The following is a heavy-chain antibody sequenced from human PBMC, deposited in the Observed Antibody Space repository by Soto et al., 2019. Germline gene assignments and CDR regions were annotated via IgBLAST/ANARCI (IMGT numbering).Heavy chain of an antibody. V-gene: IGHV1-69*13. Sequence: SVKASCKASGGTFSSYAISWVRQAPGQVLEWMGGIIPIFGTANYAQKFQGRVTITADESTSTAYMELSSLRSEDTPVYYCARHNSGWYALDIWGQGTMVTVSS. CDR2: IIPIFGTA. CDR3: ARHNSGWYALDI. D-gene: IGHD6-19*01. CDR1: GGTFSSYA. J-gene: IGHJ3*02.